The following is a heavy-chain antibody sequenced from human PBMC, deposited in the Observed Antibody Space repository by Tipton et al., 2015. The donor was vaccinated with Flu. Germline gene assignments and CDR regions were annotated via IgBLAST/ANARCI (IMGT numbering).Heavy chain of an antibody. CDR1: GGSFSGYY. Sequence: TLSLTCTVFGGSFSGYYWSWIRQPPGMGLEWIGEITQTGNINYNPSLESRVTLSLDTSKNQFSLRLSSVTAADTAVYYCARHTGDSVRGVIDYWGQGTLVTVSS. V-gene: IGHV4-34*01. CDR2: ITQTGNI. D-gene: IGHD3-10*02. J-gene: IGHJ4*02. CDR3: ARHTGDSVRGVIDY.